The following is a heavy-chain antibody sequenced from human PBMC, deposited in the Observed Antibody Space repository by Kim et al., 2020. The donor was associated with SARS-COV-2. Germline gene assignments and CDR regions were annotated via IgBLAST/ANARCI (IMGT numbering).Heavy chain of an antibody. CDR2: IGTAGDT. Sequence: GGSLRLSCAASGFTFSSYDMHWVRQATGKGLEWVSAIGTAGDTYYPGSVKGRFTISRENAKNSLYLQMNSLRAGDTAVYYCARGYSSGYYERTNWYFDLWGRGTLVTVSS. CDR3: ARGYSSGYYERTNWYFDL. CDR1: GFTFSSYD. D-gene: IGHD3-22*01. J-gene: IGHJ2*01. V-gene: IGHV3-13*04.